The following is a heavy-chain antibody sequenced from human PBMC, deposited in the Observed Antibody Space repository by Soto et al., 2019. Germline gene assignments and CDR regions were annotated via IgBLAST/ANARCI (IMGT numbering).Heavy chain of an antibody. D-gene: IGHD2-2*01. CDR2: ISDSGGST. V-gene: IGHV3-23*01. CDR3: AKDLTSTSRTPEL. J-gene: IGHJ4*02. Sequence: PGGSLRLSCGASGFTFSSYAMSWVRQAPGKGLEWVSAISDSGGSTYYADSMKGRFTISRGNSKNTLYLQMNSLRAEDTAIYYCAKDLTSTSRTPELWGQGTLVTVSS. CDR1: GFTFSSYA.